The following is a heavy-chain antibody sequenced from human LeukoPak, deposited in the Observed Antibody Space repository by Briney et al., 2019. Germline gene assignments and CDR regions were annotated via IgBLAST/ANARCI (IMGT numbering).Heavy chain of an antibody. V-gene: IGHV4-59*01. CDR2: IYYSGST. CDR3: ARGRGYSGYFGYYYMDV. CDR1: GGSISSYY. J-gene: IGHJ6*03. D-gene: IGHD5-12*01. Sequence: SETLSLTCTVSGGSISSYYWSWIRQPPGKGLEWIGYIYYSGSTNYNPSLKSRVTISVDTSKNQFSLKLRSVTAAATAVYYCARGRGYSGYFGYYYMDVWGKGTTVTISS.